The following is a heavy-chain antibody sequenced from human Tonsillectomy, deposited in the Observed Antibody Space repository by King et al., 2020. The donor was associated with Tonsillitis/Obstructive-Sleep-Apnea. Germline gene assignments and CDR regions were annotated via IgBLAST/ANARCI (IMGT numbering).Heavy chain of an antibody. CDR1: GGSISIGDYY. CDR3: ARGYGDYDAFDI. CDR2: IYYSGSM. J-gene: IGHJ3*02. D-gene: IGHD4-17*01. Sequence: QLQESGPGLEKPSQTLSLTCTVSGGSISIGDYYWSWIRQHPGKGLEWIGHIYYSGSMYYNPSLKSRVTISVDTSKSQLSLKLSSVTAADTAVYHCARGYGDYDAFDIWGQGTMVTVSS. V-gene: IGHV4-31*03.